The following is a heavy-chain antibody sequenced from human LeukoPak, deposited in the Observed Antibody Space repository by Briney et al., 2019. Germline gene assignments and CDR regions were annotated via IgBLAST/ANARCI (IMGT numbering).Heavy chain of an antibody. CDR3: AKDAGNYGSGSYYSSNFDY. D-gene: IGHD3-10*01. CDR1: GFTFSSYA. Sequence: GGSLRLSCAASGFTFSSYAMSWVRQAPGKGLEWVSAISGGGGSTYYADSVKGRFTISRDNSKNTLYLQMNSLRAEDTAVYYCAKDAGNYGSGSYYSSNFDYWGQGTLVTVSS. CDR2: ISGGGGST. V-gene: IGHV3-23*01. J-gene: IGHJ4*02.